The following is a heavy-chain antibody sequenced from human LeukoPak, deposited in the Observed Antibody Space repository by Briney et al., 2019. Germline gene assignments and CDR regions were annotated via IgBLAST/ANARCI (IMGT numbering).Heavy chain of an antibody. CDR2: IIPILGIA. D-gene: IGHD3-22*01. CDR3: ARMGYDSSGYYANY. J-gene: IGHJ4*02. V-gene: IGHV1-69*04. CDR1: GYTFTSYD. Sequence: GASVKVSCKASGYTFTSYDINWVRQAPGQGLEWMGRIIPILGIANYAQKFQGRVTITADKSTSTAYMELSSLRSEDTAVYYCARMGYDSSGYYANYWGQGTLVTVSS.